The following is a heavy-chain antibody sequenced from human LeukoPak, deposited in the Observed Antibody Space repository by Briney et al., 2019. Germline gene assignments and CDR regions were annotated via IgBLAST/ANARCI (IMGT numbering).Heavy chain of an antibody. J-gene: IGHJ4*02. D-gene: IGHD6-19*01. CDR3: AKSIPAIAVAVSTRQ. CDR1: GFTFSSHD. V-gene: IGHV3-30*02. Sequence: GGPLRLSCAASGFTFSSHDMHWVRKAPGKGLEWVAFIRYDESNKYYADSVKGRFTISRDNSKNTLYLQMNSMRAEDTAVYYCAKSIPAIAVAVSTRQWGQGTLVTVSS. CDR2: IRYDESNK.